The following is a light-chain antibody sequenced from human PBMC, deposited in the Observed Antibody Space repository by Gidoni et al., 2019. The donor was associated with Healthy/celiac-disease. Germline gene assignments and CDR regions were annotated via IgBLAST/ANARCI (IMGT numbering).Light chain of an antibody. J-gene: IGKJ2*01. CDR3: QPYNNWPRT. CDR2: GAS. CDR1: RSVSSN. V-gene: IGKV3-15*01. Sequence: EIVMTQSPATLSVSQGERATLSCRASRSVSSNLAWYQQKPGQAPRLLIYGASTRATGIPARFSGSGSGTEFTLTISSLQSEDFAVYYCQPYNNWPRTFGQGTKLETK.